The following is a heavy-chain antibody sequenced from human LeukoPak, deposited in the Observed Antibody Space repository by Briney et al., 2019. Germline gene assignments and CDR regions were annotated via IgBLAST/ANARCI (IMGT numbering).Heavy chain of an antibody. CDR3: ARDFVVTKGFGAFDI. D-gene: IGHD3-16*01. CDR2: ISGSGGST. J-gene: IGHJ3*02. V-gene: IGHV3-23*01. CDR1: GFTFSSYA. Sequence: GGSLRLSCAASGFTFSSYAMSWVRQAPGKGLEWVSAISGSGGSTYYADSVKGRFTISRDNSKNTLYLQMNSLRAEDTAVYYCARDFVVTKGFGAFDIWGQGTMVTVSS.